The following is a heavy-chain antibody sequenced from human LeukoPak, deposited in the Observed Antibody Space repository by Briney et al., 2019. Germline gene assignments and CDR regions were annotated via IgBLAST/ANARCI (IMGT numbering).Heavy chain of an antibody. V-gene: IGHV3-9*03. CDR3: AKSGAPFIVGATSPFDY. D-gene: IGHD1-26*01. CDR1: GFTFDDYA. CDR2: ISWNSGSI. Sequence: GGSLRLSCAASGFTFDDYAMHWVRQAPGKGLEWVSGISWNSGSIGYADSVRGRFTISRDNAKNSLYLQMNSLRAEDMALYYCAKSGAPFIVGATSPFDYWGQGTLVTVSS. J-gene: IGHJ4*02.